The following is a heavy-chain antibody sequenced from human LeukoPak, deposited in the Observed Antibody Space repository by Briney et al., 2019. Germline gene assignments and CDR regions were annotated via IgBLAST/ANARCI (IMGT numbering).Heavy chain of an antibody. CDR3: ATAAYSSSSFDY. Sequence: ASVKVSCKASGGTFSSYAISWVRQAPGQGLEWMGGIIPIFGTANYAQKFQGRVTITTDESTSTAYMELSSLRSEDTAVYYCATAAYSSSSFDYWGQGTLVTVSS. CDR2: IIPIFGTA. V-gene: IGHV1-69*05. J-gene: IGHJ4*02. CDR1: GGTFSSYA. D-gene: IGHD6-6*01.